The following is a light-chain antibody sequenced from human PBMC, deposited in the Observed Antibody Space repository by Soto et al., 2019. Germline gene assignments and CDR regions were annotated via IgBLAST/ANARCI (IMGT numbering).Light chain of an antibody. CDR2: DAS. J-gene: IGKJ1*01. CDR3: QQYNSYSPT. V-gene: IGKV1-5*01. CDR1: QDISNY. Sequence: DSQMTQSPSSLSASVGDRVTITCQATQDISNYLNWYQQKPGEAPKLLIYDASSLESGVPSRFSGSGSGTEFTLTISSLQPDDFATYYCQQYNSYSPTFGQGTKVDIK.